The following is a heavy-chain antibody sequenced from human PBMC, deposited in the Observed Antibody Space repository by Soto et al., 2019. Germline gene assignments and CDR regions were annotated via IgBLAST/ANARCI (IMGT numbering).Heavy chain of an antibody. CDR2: ISYDGTNK. Sequence: LRLSCAASGFRFSISPMHWVRQAPGKGPEWVALISYDGTNKFYADSVKGRFTISRDNSKSTLYLQVDSLRPEDAAVYYCARDPKTSGGQHWAFNYFDSWGQGTLVTVSS. CDR3: ARDPKTSGGQHWAFNYFDS. D-gene: IGHD7-27*01. V-gene: IGHV3-30-3*01. J-gene: IGHJ4*02. CDR1: GFRFSISP.